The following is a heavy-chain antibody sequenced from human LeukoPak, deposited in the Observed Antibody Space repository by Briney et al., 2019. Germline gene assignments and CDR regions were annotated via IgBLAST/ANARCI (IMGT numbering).Heavy chain of an antibody. CDR3: ASDYGGNSGEAFDI. Sequence: PSETLSLTCTVSGGSISSYYRSWIRQPPGKGLEWIGYIYYSGSTSYNPSLKSRVTISVDTSKNQFSLKLSSVTAADTAVYYCASDYGGNSGEAFDIWGQGTMVTVSS. V-gene: IGHV4-59*08. D-gene: IGHD4-23*01. CDR1: GGSISSYY. J-gene: IGHJ3*02. CDR2: IYYSGST.